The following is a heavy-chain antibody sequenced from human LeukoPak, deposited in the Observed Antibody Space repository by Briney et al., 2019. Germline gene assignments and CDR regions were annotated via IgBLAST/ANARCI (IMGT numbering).Heavy chain of an antibody. CDR3: AKPGRDILDPTYFDY. D-gene: IGHD5-12*01. CDR2: ISYDGSNR. V-gene: IGHV3-30*18. CDR1: GFTFSSYG. J-gene: IGHJ4*02. Sequence: GGSLRLSCAASGFTFSSYGMHWVRQAPGKGLEWVAVISYDGSNRYYADSVKGRFTISRDNSKNTLYLQMNSLRAEDTALYYCAKPGRDILDPTYFDYWGQGTLVTVSS.